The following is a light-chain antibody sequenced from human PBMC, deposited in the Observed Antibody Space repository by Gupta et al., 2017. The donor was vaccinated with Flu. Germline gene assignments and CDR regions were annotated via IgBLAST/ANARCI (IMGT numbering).Light chain of an antibody. CDR3: HQHGTSLPWT. CDR1: QSISSTN. J-gene: IGKJ1*01. Sequence: IVLTQSPGTLSLSPGERATLSCWASQSISSTNIAWYQQKPGQAPRLLIYDTSIRVTGIPDRFFGRGAGTDFTLTISSLEPEDFAVYYCHQHGTSLPWTFGQGTKVEIK. V-gene: IGKV3-20*01. CDR2: DTS.